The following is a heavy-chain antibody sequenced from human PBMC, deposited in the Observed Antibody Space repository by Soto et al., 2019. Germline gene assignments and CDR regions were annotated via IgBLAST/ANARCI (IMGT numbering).Heavy chain of an antibody. J-gene: IGHJ6*03. Sequence: QVQLVQSGAEVKKPGASVKVSCKASGYTFTSYGISWVRQAPGQGFEWMGWISAYNGNTNYAQKLQGRDTMTKDTSTSTAYTELRSLRSDDTVVYDCARDRGLYSYYYMDFLGQGTTVTLSS. V-gene: IGHV1-18*01. CDR2: ISAYNGNT. CDR1: GYTFTSYG. CDR3: ARDRGLYSYYYMDF.